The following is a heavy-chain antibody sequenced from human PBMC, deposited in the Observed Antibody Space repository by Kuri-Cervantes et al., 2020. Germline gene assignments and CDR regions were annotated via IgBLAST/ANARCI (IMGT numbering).Heavy chain of an antibody. Sequence: SGPTLVKPTQTLTLTCTFSGFSLSTSGVGVGWIRQPPGKALEWLALIYWDDDKRYGPSLKSRLTITKDTSKNQVVLTMTNMDPVDTATYYCAHRIVVVTATSTDAFDIWGQGTMVTVSS. D-gene: IGHD2-21*02. CDR2: IYWDDDK. V-gene: IGHV2-5*05. CDR1: GFSLSTSGVG. CDR3: AHRIVVVTATSTDAFDI. J-gene: IGHJ3*02.